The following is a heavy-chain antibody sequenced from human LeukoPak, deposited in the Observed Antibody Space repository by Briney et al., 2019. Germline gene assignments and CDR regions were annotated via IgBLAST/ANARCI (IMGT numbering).Heavy chain of an antibody. CDR3: ARDREGGMDV. CDR1: GFTVSSNY. Sequence: GGSLRLSCAASGFTVSSNYMSWVRQAPGKGLEWVSLIYSGGTTYYADSVKGRFTISRDNSKNTLNLQMNSLRAEDTAVYYCARDREGGMDVWGQGTTVTVSS. V-gene: IGHV3-66*01. CDR2: IYSGGTT. J-gene: IGHJ6*02.